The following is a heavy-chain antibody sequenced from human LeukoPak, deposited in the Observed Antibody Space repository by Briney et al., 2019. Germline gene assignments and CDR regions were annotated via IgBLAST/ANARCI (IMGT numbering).Heavy chain of an antibody. V-gene: IGHV1-2*02. J-gene: IGHJ3*01. CDR2: INPNSGGT. CDR3: ASVRAVATIPGAFDV. D-gene: IGHD5-12*01. Sequence: GASVKVSCKASGYTFTGYYMHWVRQAPGQGLEWMGWINPNSGGTNYAQKFQGRVTMTRDTSISTAYMELSRLRSDDTAVYYCASVRAVATIPGAFDVWGQGTMVTVSS. CDR1: GYTFTGYY.